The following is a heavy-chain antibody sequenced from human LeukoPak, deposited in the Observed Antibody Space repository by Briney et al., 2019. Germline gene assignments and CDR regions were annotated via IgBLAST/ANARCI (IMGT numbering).Heavy chain of an antibody. Sequence: GGSLRLSCAVSGFPLSDAWMNWVRHAPGQGLVWVSRIKGDGISTNYADSVKGRFTISRDIAENTLYLQMNSLRAEDTGVYYCAKDHYWSIDYWGRGTLVTVSS. CDR2: IKGDGIST. CDR1: GFPLSDAW. V-gene: IGHV3-74*01. CDR3: AKDHYWSIDY. D-gene: IGHD3-3*01. J-gene: IGHJ4*02.